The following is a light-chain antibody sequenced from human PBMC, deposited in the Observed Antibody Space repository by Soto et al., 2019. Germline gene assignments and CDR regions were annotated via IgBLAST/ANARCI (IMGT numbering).Light chain of an antibody. CDR3: QQRSNWRVT. CDR1: QSVSSN. CDR2: GVS. J-gene: IGKJ4*01. V-gene: IGKV3-15*01. Sequence: EIVMTQSPATLSVSPGERATLSCRASQSVSSNLSWYQQKPGQAPRLLIYGVSTRATGIPARFSGSGSGTDFTLTISSLEPEDIAVYYCQQRSNWRVTFGGGTKVDIK.